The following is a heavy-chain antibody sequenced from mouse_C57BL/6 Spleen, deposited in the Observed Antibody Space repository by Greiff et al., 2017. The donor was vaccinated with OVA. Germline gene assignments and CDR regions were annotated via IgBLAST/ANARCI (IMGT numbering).Heavy chain of an antibody. V-gene: IGHV5-9*01. Sequence: EVQLVESGGGLVKPGGSLKLSCAASGFTFSSYTMSWVRQTPEKRLEWVATISGGGGNTYYPDSVKGRFTISRDNAKNTLYLQMSSLRSEDTALYYCARHVPYDYDEGSWFAYWGQGTLVTVSA. D-gene: IGHD2-4*01. CDR3: ARHVPYDYDEGSWFAY. CDR2: ISGGGGNT. J-gene: IGHJ3*01. CDR1: GFTFSSYT.